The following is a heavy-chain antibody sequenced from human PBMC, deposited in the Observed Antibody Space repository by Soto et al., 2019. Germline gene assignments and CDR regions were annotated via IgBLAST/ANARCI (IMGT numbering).Heavy chain of an antibody. V-gene: IGHV3-33*03. D-gene: IGHD4-4*01. Sequence: GGSLRLSCAASGFTFSSYGMHWVLQAPWRGLEWVAVIWYGGSNKYYADSVKGRFTISRDNSKNTLYLQLISLRAEDAAVYYCAKHGEGYSTIFDSWGQGTLVTVSS. CDR1: GFTFSSYG. CDR2: IWYGGSNK. CDR3: AKHGEGYSTIFDS. J-gene: IGHJ4*02.